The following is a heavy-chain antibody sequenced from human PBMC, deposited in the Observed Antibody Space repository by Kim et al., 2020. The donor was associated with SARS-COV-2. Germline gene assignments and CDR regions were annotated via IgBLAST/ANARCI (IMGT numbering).Heavy chain of an antibody. J-gene: IGHJ4*02. CDR1: GYTFISFG. D-gene: IGHD5-12*01. V-gene: IGHV1-18*01. CDR3: ARGFSAYDRQFDL. Sequence: ASVKVSCKASGYTFISFGIGWVRQAPGQGLEWMGWISPYNGDTDYAQKLQGRVTMTTDTSTSTGYMELRSLRSDDTAVYYCARGFSAYDRQFDLWGQGTLVTVSS. CDR2: ISPYNGDT.